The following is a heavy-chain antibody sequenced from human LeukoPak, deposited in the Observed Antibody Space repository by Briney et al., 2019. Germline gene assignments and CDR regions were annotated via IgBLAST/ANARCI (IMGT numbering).Heavy chain of an antibody. CDR1: GGFISSYY. CDR3: ARVHDYDSSASDAFDI. CDR2: IYTSGSA. Sequence: PSETLSLTCTVSGGFISSYYWSWIRQPAGKGLERIGRIYTSGSANYNPSLKSRVTMLLDTSKNQLSLKLNSVTAADAAVYYCARVHDYDSSASDAFDIWGRGTMVTVSS. V-gene: IGHV4-4*07. J-gene: IGHJ3*02. D-gene: IGHD3-22*01.